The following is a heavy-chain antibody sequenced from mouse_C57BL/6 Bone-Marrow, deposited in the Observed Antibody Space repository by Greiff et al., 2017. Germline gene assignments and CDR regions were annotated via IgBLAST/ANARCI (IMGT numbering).Heavy chain of an antibody. Sequence: EVQLVESGGGLVQPKGSLKLSCAASGFSFNTYAMNWVRQAPGKGLEWVARIRSKSNNYATYYADSVKDRFTISRDDSESMLYLQMNNLKTEDTAMYYCVRHPAVVGMDYWGQGTSVTVSS. CDR3: VRHPAVVGMDY. V-gene: IGHV10-1*01. CDR1: GFSFNTYA. J-gene: IGHJ4*01. D-gene: IGHD1-1*01. CDR2: IRSKSNNYAT.